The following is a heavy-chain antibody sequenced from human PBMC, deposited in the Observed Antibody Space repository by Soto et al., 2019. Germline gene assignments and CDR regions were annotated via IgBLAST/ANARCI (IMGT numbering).Heavy chain of an antibody. Sequence: SVKVSCKASGGTFSSDAFSWVRQAPGQGLEWMGGIIPTSGTANYAQKFQGRATITADESTSTAYMELSSLTSEDTAVYFCARGQGYCSGGICYYYYYRMDVWGQGTTVTVSS. CDR2: IIPTSGTA. CDR3: ARGQGYCSGGICYYYYYRMDV. J-gene: IGHJ6*02. V-gene: IGHV1-69*13. CDR1: GGTFSSDA. D-gene: IGHD2-15*01.